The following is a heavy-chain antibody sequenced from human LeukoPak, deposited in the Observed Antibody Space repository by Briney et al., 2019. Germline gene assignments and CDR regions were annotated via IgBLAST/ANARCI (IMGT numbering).Heavy chain of an antibody. CDR2: ISAYNGNT. CDR3: AREVAAAGAFDP. J-gene: IGHJ5*02. Sequence: ASVKVSCKASGYTFTSYGISWVRQAPGQGLEWMGWISAYNGNTNYAQKLQGRVTMTTDTSTSTAYMELRSLRSDDTDVYYCAREVAAAGAFDPWGQGTLVTVSS. V-gene: IGHV1-18*01. CDR1: GYTFTSYG. D-gene: IGHD6-13*01.